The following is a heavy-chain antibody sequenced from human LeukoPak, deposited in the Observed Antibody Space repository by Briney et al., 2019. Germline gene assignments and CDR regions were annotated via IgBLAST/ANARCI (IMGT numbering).Heavy chain of an antibody. CDR2: IYYSGST. Sequence: SETLSLTCTVSGGSISSYYWSWIRQPPGKGLEWIGYIYYSGSTNYNPSLKSRVTISVDTSKNQFSLKLSSVTAADTAVYYCARVYPPETYYYDSSGYEVRFDPWGQGTLVTVSS. V-gene: IGHV4-59*01. J-gene: IGHJ5*02. CDR1: GGSISSYY. D-gene: IGHD3-22*01. CDR3: ARVYPPETYYYDSSGYEVRFDP.